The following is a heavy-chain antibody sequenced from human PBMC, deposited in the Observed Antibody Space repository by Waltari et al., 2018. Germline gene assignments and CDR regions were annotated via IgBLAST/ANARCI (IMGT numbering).Heavy chain of an antibody. CDR1: GYSISRGYY. CDR3: ARELAIAAAGYYFDY. V-gene: IGHV4-38-2*02. CDR2: IYHSGST. D-gene: IGHD6-13*01. J-gene: IGHJ4*02. Sequence: QVQLQESGPGLVKPSETLSLTCAVSGYSISRGYYWGWIRQPPGKGLEWIGSIYHSGSTYYNPSLKSRVTISVDTSKNQFSLKLSSVTAADTAVYYCARELAIAAAGYYFDYWGQGTLVTVSS.